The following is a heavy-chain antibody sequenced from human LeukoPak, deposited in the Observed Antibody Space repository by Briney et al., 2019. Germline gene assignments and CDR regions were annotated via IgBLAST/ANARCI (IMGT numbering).Heavy chain of an antibody. CDR1: GGSISSSSYY. J-gene: IGHJ4*02. D-gene: IGHD3-16*02. CDR3: ARLWCDYVWGSYRYASYYFDH. V-gene: IGHV4-39*01. Sequence: SETLSLTCTVSGGSISSSSYYWGWIRQPPGKGLEWIGSIYYSGSTYYNPSLKSRVTISVDTSKNQFSLKLSSVTAADTAVYYCARLWCDYVWGSYRYASYYFDHWGQGTLVTVSS. CDR2: IYYSGST.